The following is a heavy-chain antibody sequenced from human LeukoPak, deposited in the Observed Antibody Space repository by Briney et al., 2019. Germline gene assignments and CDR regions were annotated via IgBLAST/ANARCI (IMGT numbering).Heavy chain of an antibody. CDR1: GFTFSSYW. CDR3: ARSGWTYYFDY. D-gene: IGHD3-22*01. V-gene: IGHV3-74*01. CDR2: IHTDGSST. Sequence: PGGSLRLSCAASGFTFSSYWMHWVRQAPGKGLVWVSRIHTDGSSTSYADSVRGRSTISRDDAKHTLYLLINRLSAEDTAVYYCARSGWTYYFDYWGQGTLVTVSS. J-gene: IGHJ4*02.